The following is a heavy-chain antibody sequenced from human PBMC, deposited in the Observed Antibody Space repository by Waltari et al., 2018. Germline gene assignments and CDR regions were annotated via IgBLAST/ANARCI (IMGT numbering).Heavy chain of an antibody. J-gene: IGHJ4*02. CDR1: GYTFTDYF. CDR3: ARDLCIGGVCYNNY. CDR2: INPNSGGT. D-gene: IGHD2-8*02. V-gene: IGHV1-2*02. Sequence: QVHLVQSGAEVKKPGASVKVSCKASGYTFTDYFVHWVRQAPGQGLEWRGWINPNSGGTNYAQKFQGRVTMTRDTSISTAYMELSRLRSDDTAVYYCARDLCIGGVCYNNYWGQGTLVTVSS.